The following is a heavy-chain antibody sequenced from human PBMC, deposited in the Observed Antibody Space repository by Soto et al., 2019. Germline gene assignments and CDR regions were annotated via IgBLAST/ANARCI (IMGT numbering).Heavy chain of an antibody. D-gene: IGHD3-22*01. CDR2: IYSSGST. CDR1: GGSISSNNYY. Sequence: PSETLSLTCTVSGGSISSNNYYWGWIRQPPGKGLEWIGTIYSSGSTYYNPSLKSRVTISVDTAKNQFSLKLSSVTAADTAVYYCARHLGYDSSGYYRNWFDSWGQGTLVTVSS. CDR3: ARHLGYDSSGYYRNWFDS. J-gene: IGHJ5*01. V-gene: IGHV4-39*01.